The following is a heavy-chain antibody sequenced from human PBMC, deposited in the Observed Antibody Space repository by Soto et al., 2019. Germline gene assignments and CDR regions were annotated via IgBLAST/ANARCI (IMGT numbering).Heavy chain of an antibody. V-gene: IGHV3-23*01. CDR3: AKSYYSVSGNSDY. CDR1: GFTFSSYA. D-gene: IGHD3-10*01. CDR2: ISAGGGSS. J-gene: IGHJ4*02. Sequence: GGSLRLSCAASGFTFSSYAMGWVRQAPGKGLECISSISAGGGSSYYADPVKGRFTISRDSSKNTLYLQMNSLRAEDTAIYYCAKSYYSVSGNSDYWGQGALVTVSS.